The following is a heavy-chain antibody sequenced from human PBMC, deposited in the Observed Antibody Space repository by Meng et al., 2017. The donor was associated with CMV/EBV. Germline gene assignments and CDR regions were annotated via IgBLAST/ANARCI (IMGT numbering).Heavy chain of an antibody. J-gene: IGHJ4*02. CDR1: GCPFSRYA. V-gene: IGHV3-30-3*01. CDR2: ISYDGSNK. CDR3: ARGDYFDY. Sequence: LLLSVGGLHHARSSLRLSCAASGCPFSRYAIPWVRQAPGKGLEWVAVISYDGSNKYYADSVKCRFTISRDNSKNTLYLQMNSLRAEDTAVYYCARGDYFDYWGQGTLVTVSS.